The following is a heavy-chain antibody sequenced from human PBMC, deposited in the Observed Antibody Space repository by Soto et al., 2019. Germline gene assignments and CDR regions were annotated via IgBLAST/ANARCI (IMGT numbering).Heavy chain of an antibody. J-gene: IGHJ4*02. D-gene: IGHD2-2*02. CDR2: IWYDGSNK. CDR1: GFTFSSYG. Sequence: GWSLRLSCAASGFTFSSYGMHLVRQAPGKGLEWVAFIWYDGSNKYYADSVKGRFTISRDNSKNTLYLQMKSLRAEDTAVYYCARDHRRYCSSTSCYTSDYWGEGTPVTVSS. V-gene: IGHV3-33*01. CDR3: ARDHRRYCSSTSCYTSDY.